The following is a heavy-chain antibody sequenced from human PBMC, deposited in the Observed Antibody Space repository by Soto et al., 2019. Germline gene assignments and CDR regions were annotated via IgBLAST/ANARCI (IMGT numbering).Heavy chain of an antibody. CDR2: IWYDGSNK. Sequence: GGSLRLSCAASGFTFSSYGMHWVRQAPGKGLEWVAVIWYDGSNKYYADSVKGRFTISRDNSKNTLYLQMNSLRAEDTAVYYCAREARYYDIPGGPGAFDYWGQGTLVTVSS. D-gene: IGHD3-9*01. V-gene: IGHV3-33*01. J-gene: IGHJ4*02. CDR1: GFTFSSYG. CDR3: AREARYYDIPGGPGAFDY.